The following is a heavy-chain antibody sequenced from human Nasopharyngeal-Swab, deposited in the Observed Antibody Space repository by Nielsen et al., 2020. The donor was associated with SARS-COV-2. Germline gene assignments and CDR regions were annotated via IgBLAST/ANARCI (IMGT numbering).Heavy chain of an antibody. J-gene: IGHJ6*02. CDR3: ARSKISPSSYYDSSGYYGSYGMDV. V-gene: IGHV3-21*01. D-gene: IGHD3-22*01. CDR2: ISFSSSYI. Sequence: GESLKISCAASGFIFTSYNMNWVRQAPAKGLEWVSSISFSSSYIYYADSVKGRFTLSSDNAKKSLYLQMNSLRAEDSAVYYCARSKISPSSYYDSSGYYGSYGMDVWGQGTTVTVSS. CDR1: GFIFTSYN.